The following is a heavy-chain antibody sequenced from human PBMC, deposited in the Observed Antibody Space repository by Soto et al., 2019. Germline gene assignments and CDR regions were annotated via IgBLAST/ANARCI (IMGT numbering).Heavy chain of an antibody. J-gene: IGHJ6*03. CDR2: INHSGST. CDR1: GGSFSGYY. CDR3: ARVGRLTYYYGSGSYYNPNNYYYYYMDV. V-gene: IGHV4-34*01. D-gene: IGHD3-10*01. Sequence: SETLSLTCAVYGGSFSGYYWSWIRQPPGKGLEWIGEINHSGSTNYNPSLKSRVTISVDTSKNQFSLKLSSVTAADTAVYYCARVGRLTYYYGSGSYYNPNNYYYYYMDVRGKGTTVTVSS.